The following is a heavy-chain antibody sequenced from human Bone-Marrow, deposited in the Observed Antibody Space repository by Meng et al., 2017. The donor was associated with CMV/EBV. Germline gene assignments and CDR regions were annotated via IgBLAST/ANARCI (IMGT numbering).Heavy chain of an antibody. CDR2: INSDGSST. CDR3: ARGRGDNWYYYGMDV. CDR1: GFTFSSYW. J-gene: IGHJ6*02. D-gene: IGHD1-1*01. Sequence: GESLKISCAASGFTFSSYWMHWVRQAPGKGLVWVSRINSDGSSTSYADSVKGRFTISRDNAKKSLYLQMNSLRAEDTAVYYCARGRGDNWYYYGMDVWGQGTTVTVSS. V-gene: IGHV3-74*01.